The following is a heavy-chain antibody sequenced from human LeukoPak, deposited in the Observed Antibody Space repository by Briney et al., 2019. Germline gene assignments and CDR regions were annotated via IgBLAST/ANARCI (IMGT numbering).Heavy chain of an antibody. D-gene: IGHD6-13*01. CDR1: GGSISSYY. CDR3: ARAKVGYSSSWYTSDY. V-gene: IGHV4-59*01. J-gene: IGHJ4*02. Sequence: PSETLSLTCTVSGGSISSYYWSWIRQPPGKGLEWIGYIYYSGSTNYNPSLKSRVTISVDTSKNQFSLKLSSVTAADTAVYYCARAKVGYSSSWYTSDYWGRGTLVTVSS. CDR2: IYYSGST.